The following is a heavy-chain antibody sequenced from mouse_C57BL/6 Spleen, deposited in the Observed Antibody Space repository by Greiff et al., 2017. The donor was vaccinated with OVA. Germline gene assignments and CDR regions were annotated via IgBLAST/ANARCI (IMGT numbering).Heavy chain of an antibody. D-gene: IGHD2-2*01. CDR2: ISSGSSTI. V-gene: IGHV5-17*01. CDR1: GFTFSDYG. CDR3: ASSTMVTTYYFDY. J-gene: IGHJ2*01. Sequence: DVQLVESGGGLVKPGGSLKLSCAASGFTFSDYGMHWVRQAPEKGLEWVAYISSGSSTIYYADTVKGRFTISRDNAKNTLFLQMTSLRSEDTAMYYCASSTMVTTYYFDYWGQGTTLTVSS.